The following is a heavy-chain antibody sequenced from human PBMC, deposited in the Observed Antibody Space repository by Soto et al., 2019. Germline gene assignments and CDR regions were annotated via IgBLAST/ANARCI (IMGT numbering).Heavy chain of an antibody. CDR1: GFTFSSYG. V-gene: IGHV3-30*18. Sequence: QVQLVEFGGGVVQPGRSLRLSCAASGFTFSSYGMHWVRQAPGKGLEWVAVISYDGSNKYYADSVKGRFTISRDNSKNTLYLQMNSLRAEDTAVYYCAKDSSPQSDRFDYWGQGTLVTVSS. J-gene: IGHJ4*02. CDR3: AKDSSPQSDRFDY. CDR2: ISYDGSNK.